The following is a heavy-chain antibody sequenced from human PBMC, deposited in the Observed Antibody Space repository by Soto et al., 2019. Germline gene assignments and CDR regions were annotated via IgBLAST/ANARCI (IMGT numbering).Heavy chain of an antibody. Sequence: AAGKVSCEASGYTFTSYGISWVRQAPGQGREWMGWISAYNGNTNYAQKPQGRVTMTTDTSTSTAYMELRSLRSDDTAVYYCARGSIAARQDYFDYWGQGTLVTVSS. D-gene: IGHD6-6*01. CDR2: ISAYNGNT. V-gene: IGHV1-18*04. CDR3: ARGSIAARQDYFDY. J-gene: IGHJ4*02. CDR1: GYTFTSYG.